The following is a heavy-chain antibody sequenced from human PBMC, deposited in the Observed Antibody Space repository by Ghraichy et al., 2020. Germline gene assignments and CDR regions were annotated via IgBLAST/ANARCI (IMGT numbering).Heavy chain of an antibody. CDR1: GYSISSGYN. CDR2: THHSGTT. V-gene: IGHV4-38-2*02. CDR3: ARDLYCSGGSCYGVDD. Sequence: SETQSLTCSVSGYSISSGYNWAWIRQPPGRGLEWIGSTHHSGTTYYNPSLKSRVTFSTDTSQNQFSLKLTSVTAADTAVYYCARDLYCSGGSCYGVDDWGQGILVTGSS. D-gene: IGHD2-15*01. J-gene: IGHJ4*02.